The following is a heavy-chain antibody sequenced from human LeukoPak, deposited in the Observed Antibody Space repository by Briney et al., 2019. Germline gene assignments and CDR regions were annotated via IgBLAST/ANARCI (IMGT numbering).Heavy chain of an antibody. CDR3: AREGNTWYPFDY. J-gene: IGHJ4*02. Sequence: PSETLSLTCTVSGGSISGYFWNWIRQPAGKGLEWIGHIYTSGSTNYNPSLESRVTMSVDTSKNQFSLKLSSVTAADTAVYYCAREGNTWYPFDYWGQGTLVTVSP. CDR2: IYTSGST. D-gene: IGHD6-13*01. CDR1: GGSISGYF. V-gene: IGHV4-4*07.